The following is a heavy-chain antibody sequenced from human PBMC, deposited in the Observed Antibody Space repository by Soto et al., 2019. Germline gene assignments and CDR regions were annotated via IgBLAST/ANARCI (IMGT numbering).Heavy chain of an antibody. J-gene: IGHJ6*02. D-gene: IGHD3-16*01. CDR1: GGSISSYY. V-gene: IGHV4-59*01. Sequence: QVQLQASGPGLVKPSETLSLTCTVSGGSISSYYWSWIRRPPGKGLERIGYIYYSGSTNYNPSLKSRVTISVDTSKNQFSLKLSSVTAADTAVYYCAQGGVRMDVWGQGTTVTVSS. CDR3: AQGGVRMDV. CDR2: IYYSGST.